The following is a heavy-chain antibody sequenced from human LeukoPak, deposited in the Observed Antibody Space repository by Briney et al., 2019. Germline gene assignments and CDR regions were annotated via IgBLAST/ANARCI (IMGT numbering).Heavy chain of an antibody. Sequence: PGGSLRLSCAASGFTFSSYTMTWVRQAPGKGLEWVSSISNRSTYIYYADSVKGRFTISRDNVQNSLFLQMNSLRAEDTSVYYCARWVRSSTSCYYFDYWGQGTLVIVSS. CDR2: ISNRSTYI. J-gene: IGHJ4*02. V-gene: IGHV3-21*01. D-gene: IGHD2-2*01. CDR3: ARWVRSSTSCYYFDY. CDR1: GFTFSSYT.